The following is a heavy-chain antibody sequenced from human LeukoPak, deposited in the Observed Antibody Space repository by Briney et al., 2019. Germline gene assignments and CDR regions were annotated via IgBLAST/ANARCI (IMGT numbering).Heavy chain of an antibody. V-gene: IGHV3-66*02. D-gene: IGHD4-17*01. J-gene: IGHJ6*02. CDR2: IYTGGDT. CDR1: GFTVSSNY. Sequence: GGSLRLSCEASGFTVSSNYMSWVRQAPGKGLEWVSFIYTGGDTYYADSVKGRFTISRDNFKNTVYLQMDSLRPDDTAVYYCASDPPVTTDYGMDVWGQGTTVTVSS. CDR3: ASDPPVTTDYGMDV.